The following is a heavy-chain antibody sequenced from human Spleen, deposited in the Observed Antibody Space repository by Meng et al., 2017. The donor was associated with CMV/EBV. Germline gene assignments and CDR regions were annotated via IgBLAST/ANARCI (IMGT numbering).Heavy chain of an antibody. V-gene: IGHV4-39*01. CDR2: IYYSGST. Sequence: SETLSLTCTVSGGSISSSSYYWGWICQPPGKGLEWIGSIYYSGSTYYNPSLKSRVTISVDTSKNQFSLKLTSVTAADTAVYYCARAVVGATCPLYWGQGTLVTVSS. CDR1: GGSISSSSYY. J-gene: IGHJ4*02. CDR3: ARAVVGATCPLY. D-gene: IGHD1-26*01.